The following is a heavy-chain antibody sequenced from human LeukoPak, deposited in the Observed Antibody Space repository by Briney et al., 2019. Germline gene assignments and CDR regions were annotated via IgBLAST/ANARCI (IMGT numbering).Heavy chain of an antibody. J-gene: IGHJ4*02. CDR3: ARGGYFDY. Sequence: GGSLRLSCAASGFTFSTYWMHWVRQAPGKGLVWVSRINSAGSSTSYADSVKGRFTISRGNAKNTLYLQMNSLRVEDTALYYCARGGYFDYWGQGTLVTVSS. CDR2: INSAGSST. V-gene: IGHV3-74*01. CDR1: GFTFSTYW.